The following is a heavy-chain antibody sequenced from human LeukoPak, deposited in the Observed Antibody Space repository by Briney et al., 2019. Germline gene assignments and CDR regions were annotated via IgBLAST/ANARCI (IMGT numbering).Heavy chain of an antibody. J-gene: IGHJ4*02. CDR2: IYYSGST. CDR3: ARVSRVRRYSGYDLLFDY. Sequence: SETLSLTCTVSGGSISSSSYYWGWIRQPPGKGLEWIGSIYYSGSTYYNPSLKSRVTISVDTSKNQFSLKLSSVTAADTAVYYCARVSRVRRYSGYDLLFDYWGQGTLVTVSS. V-gene: IGHV4-39*01. D-gene: IGHD5-12*01. CDR1: GGSISSSSYY.